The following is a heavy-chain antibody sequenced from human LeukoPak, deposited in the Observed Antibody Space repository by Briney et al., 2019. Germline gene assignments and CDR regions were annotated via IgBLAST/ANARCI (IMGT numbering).Heavy chain of an antibody. D-gene: IGHD5-24*01. V-gene: IGHV1-69*13. CDR1: GATFSSYA. CDR2: ISPIFGTA. J-gene: IGHJ4*02. Sequence: VASVKVSCKASGATFSSYALSWVRQAPGQGLEWMGGISPIFGTANNAQKFPGRVTITADESTSTAYLELSSPRPENTAMYYCARAELATSAFDYWGQGTLVTVSS. CDR3: ARAELATSAFDY.